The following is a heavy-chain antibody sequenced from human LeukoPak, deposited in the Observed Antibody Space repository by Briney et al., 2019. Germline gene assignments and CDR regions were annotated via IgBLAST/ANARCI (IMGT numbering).Heavy chain of an antibody. CDR1: GGSISSGGYY. CDR2: FYYSGST. D-gene: IGHD3-22*01. V-gene: IGHV4-31*03. Sequence: SQTLSLTCTVSGGSISSGGYYWSWIRQHPGKGLEWIGYFYYSGSTYYNPSLKSRVTISVDTSKNQFSLKLSSVTAADTAVYYCARDSGRITMTGGYFDYWGQGTLVTVSS. CDR3: ARDSGRITMTGGYFDY. J-gene: IGHJ4*02.